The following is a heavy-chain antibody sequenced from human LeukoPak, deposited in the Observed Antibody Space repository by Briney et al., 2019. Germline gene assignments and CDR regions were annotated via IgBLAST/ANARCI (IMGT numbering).Heavy chain of an antibody. CDR2: VYYIGST. J-gene: IGHJ3*02. CDR3: ARVGSSGWDDAFDI. CDR1: GGSISSYY. D-gene: IGHD6-19*01. V-gene: IGHV4-59*01. Sequence: SETLSLTCTVSGGSISSYYWSWIRQPPGKGLEWIGYVYYIGSTNYNPSLKSRVTISVDTSKRQFSLKLSSVTAADTAVYYCARVGSSGWDDAFDIWGQGTMITVSS.